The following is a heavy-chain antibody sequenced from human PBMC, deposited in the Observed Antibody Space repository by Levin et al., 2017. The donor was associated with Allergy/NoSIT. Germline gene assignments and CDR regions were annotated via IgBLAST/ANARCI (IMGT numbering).Heavy chain of an antibody. CDR3: ARARGPGVVTNMDC. CDR2: ISTSGSP. CDR1: GGSISTYW. D-gene: IGHD4-23*01. V-gene: IGHV4-4*07. J-gene: IGHJ4*02. Sequence: SETLSLTCTVSGGSISTYWWSWIRQPAGKGLEWIGRISTSGSPNYNPSLQSRVTMSVDTSKNQFSLMLSSVTAADTAVYYCARARGPGVVTNMDCWGQGTLVTVSS.